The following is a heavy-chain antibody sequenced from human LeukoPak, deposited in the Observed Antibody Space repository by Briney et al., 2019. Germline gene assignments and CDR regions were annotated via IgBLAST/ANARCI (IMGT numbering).Heavy chain of an antibody. V-gene: IGHV4-4*02. Sequence: PSGTLSLTCAVSGGSISSSNWWSWVRQPPGKGLEWIGEIYHSGSTNYNPSLKSRVTISVDNSKNQFSLKLSSVTAADTAVYYCASGGAVVAATVYYYYYMDVWGKGTTVTVSS. D-gene: IGHD2-15*01. CDR1: GGSISSSNW. J-gene: IGHJ6*03. CDR2: IYHSGST. CDR3: ASGGAVVAATVYYYYYMDV.